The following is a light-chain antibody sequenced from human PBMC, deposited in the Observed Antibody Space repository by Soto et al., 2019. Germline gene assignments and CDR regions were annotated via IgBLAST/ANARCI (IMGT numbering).Light chain of an antibody. J-gene: IGLJ3*02. Sequence: QSVLTQPPSASGTPGQRVTISCSGSSSNIESNYVYWYQQLPGTAPKLLVYRNNQRPSGVPDRFSGSKSGTSASLAISGLRSEDEADYYCASWDDSLSGRVFGGGTKRTVL. V-gene: IGLV1-47*01. CDR3: ASWDDSLSGRV. CDR1: SSNIESNY. CDR2: RNN.